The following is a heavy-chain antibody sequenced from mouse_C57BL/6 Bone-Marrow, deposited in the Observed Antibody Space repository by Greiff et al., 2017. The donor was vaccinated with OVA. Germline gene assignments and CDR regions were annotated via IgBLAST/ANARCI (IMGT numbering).Heavy chain of an antibody. CDR3: ALLRRWFAY. CDR2: ISYDGSN. D-gene: IGHD2-12*01. V-gene: IGHV3-6*01. CDR1: GYSITSGYY. Sequence: EVQLQESGPGLVKPSQSLSLTCSVTGYSITSGYYWNWIRQFPGNKLEWMGYISYDGSNNYNPSLKNRISITRDTSKNQFFLKLNSVTTEDTATYYCALLRRWFAYWGQGTLVTVSA. J-gene: IGHJ3*01.